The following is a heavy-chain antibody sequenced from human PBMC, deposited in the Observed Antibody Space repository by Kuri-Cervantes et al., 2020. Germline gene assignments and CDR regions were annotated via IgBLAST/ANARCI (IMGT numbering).Heavy chain of an antibody. CDR2: MNPNSGNT. Sequence: ASVKVSCKASGYTFTSYDINWVRQATGQGLEWMGWMNPNSGNTGYAQKFQGRVTMTRNTSISTAYMELSSLRSEDTAVYYCASGDAFGVVDYYMDVWGKGTTVTVSS. D-gene: IGHD3-3*01. CDR1: GYTFTSYD. CDR3: ASGDAFGVVDYYMDV. J-gene: IGHJ6*03. V-gene: IGHV1-8*02.